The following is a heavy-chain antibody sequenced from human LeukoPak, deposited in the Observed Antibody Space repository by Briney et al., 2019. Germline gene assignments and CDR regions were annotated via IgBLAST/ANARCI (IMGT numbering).Heavy chain of an antibody. CDR3: ARDIRGSSRYYYYMDV. CDR2: IYYSGST. CDR1: GGSISSYY. V-gene: IGHV4-59*01. J-gene: IGHJ6*03. Sequence: SETLSLTCTVSGGSISSYYWSWIRQPTGKGLEWIGYIYYSGSTNYNPSLKSRVTISVDTSKNQFSLKLSSVTAADTAVYYCARDIRGSSRYYYYMDVWGKGTTVTVSS. D-gene: IGHD1-26*01.